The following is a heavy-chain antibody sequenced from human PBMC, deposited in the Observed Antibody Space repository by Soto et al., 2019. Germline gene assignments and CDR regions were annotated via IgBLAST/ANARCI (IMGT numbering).Heavy chain of an antibody. CDR3: ARGSKFSSRWYRFDFWFDP. J-gene: IGHJ5*02. V-gene: IGHV4-34*01. CDR2: INHSGST. CDR1: GGSFSGYY. Sequence: QVQLQQWGAGLLKPSETLSLTCAFYGGSFSGYYWSWIRQPPGKGLEWIGEINHSGSTNYNPSLKRRVTISVDTSKNQFSLKLSSVTAADTAVYYCARGSKFSSRWYRFDFWFDPWGEGTLVTVSS. D-gene: IGHD6-13*01.